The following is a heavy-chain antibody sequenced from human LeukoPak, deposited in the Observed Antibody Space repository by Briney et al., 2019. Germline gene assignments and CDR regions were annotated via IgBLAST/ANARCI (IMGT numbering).Heavy chain of an antibody. CDR3: AREGHYYDSSGYYYAFDY. D-gene: IGHD3-22*01. CDR2: IYSGGST. J-gene: IGHJ4*02. Sequence: GGSLRLSCAASGSTVSSNYMSWVRQAPGKGLEWVSVIYSGGSTYYADSVKGRFTISRDNSKNTLYLQMNSLRAEDTAVYYCAREGHYYDSSGYYYAFDYWGQGTLVTVSS. CDR1: GSTVSSNY. V-gene: IGHV3-53*01.